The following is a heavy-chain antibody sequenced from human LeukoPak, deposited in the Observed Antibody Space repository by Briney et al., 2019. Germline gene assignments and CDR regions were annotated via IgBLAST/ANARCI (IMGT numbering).Heavy chain of an antibody. CDR3: ARYGESYGSGGNWFDP. V-gene: IGHV4-59*01. D-gene: IGHD3-10*01. J-gene: IGHJ5*02. Sequence: PSETLSLTCTVSGCSFSSYYWSWIRQPPGKGLEWMGYIYYSGSTKYYPSLQSRVTISVDTSKNQFPLKLSAGTAADTAVYYCARYGESYGSGGNWFDPWGQGTLVTVSS. CDR2: IYYSGST. CDR1: GCSFSSYY.